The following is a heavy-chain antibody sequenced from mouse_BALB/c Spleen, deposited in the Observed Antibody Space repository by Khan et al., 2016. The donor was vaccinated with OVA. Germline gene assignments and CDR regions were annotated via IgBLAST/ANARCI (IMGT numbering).Heavy chain of an antibody. J-gene: IGHJ4*01. V-gene: IGHV5-15*02. Sequence: EVQLLETGGGLVQPGGSRKLSCAASGFTFSDYGLAWVRQAPGTGPEWVAFISSLAYSIYYADTVTGRFTISRENAKNTLYLEMSSLRSEDTAMYYCARSWAMDYWGQGTSVTVSS. CDR3: ARSWAMDY. CDR2: ISSLAYSI. CDR1: GFTFSDYG.